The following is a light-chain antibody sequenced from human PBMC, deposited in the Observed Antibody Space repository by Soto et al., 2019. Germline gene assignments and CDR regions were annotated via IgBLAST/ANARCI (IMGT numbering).Light chain of an antibody. CDR2: EVS. CDR1: TSNIGAGYD. V-gene: IGLV1-40*01. J-gene: IGLJ2*01. CDR3: SSYISSTTLVV. Sequence: QSVLTQPPSVSGAPGQRVTISCTGSTSNIGAGYDVHWYQQLPGKAPTLMIYEVSNRPSGVSNRFSGSKSGSTASLTISGLQAEDEADYFCSSYISSTTLVVFGGGTKLTVL.